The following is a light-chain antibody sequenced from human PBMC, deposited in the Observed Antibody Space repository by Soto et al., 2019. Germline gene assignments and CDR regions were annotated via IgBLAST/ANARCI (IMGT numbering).Light chain of an antibody. CDR3: QQRYSTPIT. J-gene: IGKJ5*01. CDR1: QTISTY. V-gene: IGKV1-39*01. Sequence: DIQMTQSPSSQSASVGDRVTITCRASQTISTYLNWYQQKPGKAPELLIYAASSLQSGVPSRLSGSGSGTDFTLTISSLQPEDFATYYCQQRYSTPITFGQGTRLEIK. CDR2: AAS.